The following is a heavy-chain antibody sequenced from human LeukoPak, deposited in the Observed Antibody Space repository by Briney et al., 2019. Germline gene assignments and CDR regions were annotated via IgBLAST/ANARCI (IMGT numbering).Heavy chain of an antibody. CDR3: ARSRGYVGAFDI. Sequence: SETLSLTCAVYGGSFSGYYWSWIRQPPGKGLEWIGEINHSGSTNYNPSLKGRVTISVDTSKNQFSLKLSSVTAADTAVYYCARSRGYVGAFDIWGQGTMVTVSS. V-gene: IGHV4-34*01. D-gene: IGHD2-15*01. J-gene: IGHJ3*02. CDR1: GGSFSGYY. CDR2: INHSGST.